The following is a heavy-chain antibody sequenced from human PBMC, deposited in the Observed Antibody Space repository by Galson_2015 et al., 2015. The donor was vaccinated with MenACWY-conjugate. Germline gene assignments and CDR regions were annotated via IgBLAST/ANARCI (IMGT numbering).Heavy chain of an antibody. CDR1: GGSISSSSYY. J-gene: IGHJ5*02. V-gene: IGHV4-39*07. Sequence: ETLSLTCTVSGGSISSSSYYWGWIRQPPGKGLEWIGSIYYSGSTYYNPSLKSRVTISVDTSKNQFSLKLSSVTAADTAVYYCARGSVTVAGTGLLRKCVYNLSWFVPWRQGTLATVS. D-gene: IGHD6-19*01. CDR3: ARGSVTVAGTGLLRKCVYNLSWFVP. CDR2: IYYSGST.